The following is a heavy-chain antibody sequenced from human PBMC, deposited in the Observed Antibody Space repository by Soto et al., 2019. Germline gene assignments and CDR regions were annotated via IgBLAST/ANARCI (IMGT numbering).Heavy chain of an antibody. CDR1: EGALTSYP. D-gene: IGHD1-20*01. V-gene: IGHV1-69*06. CDR2: IDPIVDTS. J-gene: IGHJ4*02. Sequence: QVRLEQSGAEVKKPGSSVRVSCQASEGALTSYPIHWVRQAPGQGLEWMGVIDPIVDTSNLAENFKTRLTLTADTSTKTVYMDLTSLRSDDTAIYFCVTYPRSYKWTDIWGRGTQLTVSS. CDR3: VTYPRSYKWTDI.